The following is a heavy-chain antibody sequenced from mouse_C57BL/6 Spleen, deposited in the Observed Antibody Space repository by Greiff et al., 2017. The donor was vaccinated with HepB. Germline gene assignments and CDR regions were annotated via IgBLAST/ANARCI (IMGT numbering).Heavy chain of an antibody. Sequence: VQLKESEGGLVQPGSSMKLSCTASGFTFSDYYMAWVRQVPEKGLEWVANINYDGSSTYYLDSLKSRFIISRANAKNILYLQMSSLKSEDTATYYCARGFYYYGSSYDYYAMDYWGQGTSVTVSS. CDR1: GFTFSDYY. CDR3: ARGFYYYGSSYDYYAMDY. V-gene: IGHV5-16*01. J-gene: IGHJ4*01. CDR2: INYDGSST. D-gene: IGHD1-1*01.